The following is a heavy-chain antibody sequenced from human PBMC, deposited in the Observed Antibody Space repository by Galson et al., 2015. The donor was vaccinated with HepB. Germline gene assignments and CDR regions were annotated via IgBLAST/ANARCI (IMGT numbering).Heavy chain of an antibody. J-gene: IGHJ4*02. D-gene: IGHD4-17*01. Sequence: SLRLSCAASGFTFSSYAMHWVRQAPGKGLEWVAVISYDGSNKYYADSVKGRFTISRDNSKNTLYLQMNSLRAEDTAVYYCARDSFHGDYVGDLDYWGQGTLVTVSS. CDR2: ISYDGSNK. CDR3: ARDSFHGDYVGDLDY. V-gene: IGHV3-30*04. CDR1: GFTFSSYA.